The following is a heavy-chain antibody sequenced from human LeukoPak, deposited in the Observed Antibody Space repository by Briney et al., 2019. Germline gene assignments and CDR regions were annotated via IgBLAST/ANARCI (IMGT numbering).Heavy chain of an antibody. CDR1: GGSSSNCFCY. J-gene: IGHJ4*02. Sequence: SETLSLTCTVSGGSSSNCFCYWVWMRQPPGEGLELFVYNHCSGHPSYYPSLKRLVTISVDTPKNQFSLKLSSVTAADTAVYYCVRDTGGGWSSFDCWGQGTLVTVSS. CDR3: VRDTGGGWSSFDC. V-gene: IGHV4-39*02. D-gene: IGHD6-19*01. CDR2: NHCSGHP.